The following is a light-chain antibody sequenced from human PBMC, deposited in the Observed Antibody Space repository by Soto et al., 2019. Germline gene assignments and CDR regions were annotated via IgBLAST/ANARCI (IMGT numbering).Light chain of an antibody. V-gene: IGKV1-5*01. CDR2: DAS. Sequence: DIQMTQSPSTLSASIGDRVTITCRANQNINNGLAWYQQKPGKAPNLLIYDASNLESGVPSRFSGFGSGTEFSLTITSLQPDDFATYYCQQADSFPITFGQGTRLENK. J-gene: IGKJ5*01. CDR3: QQADSFPIT. CDR1: QNINNG.